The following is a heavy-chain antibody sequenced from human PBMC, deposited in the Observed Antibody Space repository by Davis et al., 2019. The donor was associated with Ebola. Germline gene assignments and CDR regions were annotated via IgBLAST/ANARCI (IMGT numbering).Heavy chain of an antibody. CDR2: ISFDGSNE. CDR1: GFTFSTYG. CDR3: ARDALDDYGDTEPSPYYYYYGMDV. Sequence: GESLKISCAASGFTFSTYGMHWVRQAPGKGLEWVSVISFDGSNEYYADSVKGRFTISRDNSKKTLYLQMNSLRAEDTALYYCARDALDDYGDTEPSPYYYYYGMDVWGKGTTVTVSA. J-gene: IGHJ6*04. V-gene: IGHV3-30*12. D-gene: IGHD4-17*01.